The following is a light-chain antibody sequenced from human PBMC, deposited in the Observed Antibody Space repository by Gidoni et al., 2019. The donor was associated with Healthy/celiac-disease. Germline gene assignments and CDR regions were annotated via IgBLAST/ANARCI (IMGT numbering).Light chain of an antibody. Sequence: DIQMTQSPSSLSASVGDRVTITCRASQSISSYLNWYQQKPGTHPKLLIYAASSLQSGVPSRFSGSGSGTDFTLTISSLQPEDFATDYCQQSYSTPFTFGPGTKVDIK. CDR1: QSISSY. J-gene: IGKJ3*01. V-gene: IGKV1-39*01. CDR2: AAS. CDR3: QQSYSTPFT.